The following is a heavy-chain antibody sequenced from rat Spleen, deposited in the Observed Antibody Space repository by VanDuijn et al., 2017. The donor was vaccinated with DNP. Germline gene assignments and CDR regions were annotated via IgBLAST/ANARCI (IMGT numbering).Heavy chain of an antibody. CDR3: AWRYYDGTSFAMDA. CDR2: ISTGGST. V-gene: IGHV2S12*01. D-gene: IGHD1-12*02. Sequence: QVQLKESGPGLVQPSQTLSLTCTVSGFSLTDYNVHWVRQPPGKVLEWIAAISTGGSTYYNSALKSRLSISRDTSKSQVFLKMNSLQTEDTAIYYCAWRYYDGTSFAMDAWGQGTSVTVSS. CDR1: GFSLTDYN. J-gene: IGHJ4*01.